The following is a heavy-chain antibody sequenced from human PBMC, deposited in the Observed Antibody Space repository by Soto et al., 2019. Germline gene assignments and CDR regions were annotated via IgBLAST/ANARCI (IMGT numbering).Heavy chain of an antibody. V-gene: IGHV1-24*01. Sequence: QVQLVQSGAEVRKPGASVKVSYKVSGHTLTELSMHWVRQAPGKGLEWMGGFDPEDGETISAQKFQGRVTVTEDTSTDSTYLELSSLRSEDTAVYYCAAGGTRWLHSPFDYWGQGTLVTISS. CDR3: AAGGTRWLHSPFDY. CDR1: GHTLTELS. CDR2: FDPEDGET. J-gene: IGHJ4*02. D-gene: IGHD1-1*01.